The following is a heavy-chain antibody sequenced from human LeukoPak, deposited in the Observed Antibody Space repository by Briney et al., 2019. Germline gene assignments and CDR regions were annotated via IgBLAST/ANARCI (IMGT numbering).Heavy chain of an antibody. CDR3: ARESSKVYGSGRLDY. CDR1: GGSISSYY. Sequence: SETLSLTCTVSGGSISSYYWSWIRQPPGKGLEWIGYICYSGSTNYNPSLKSRVTISVDTSKNQFSLKLSSVTAADTAVYYCARESSKVYGSGRLDYWGQGTLVTVSS. CDR2: ICYSGST. D-gene: IGHD3-10*01. V-gene: IGHV4-59*01. J-gene: IGHJ4*02.